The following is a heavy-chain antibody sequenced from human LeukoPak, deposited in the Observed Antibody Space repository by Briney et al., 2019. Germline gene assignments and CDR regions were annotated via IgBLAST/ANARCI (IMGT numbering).Heavy chain of an antibody. D-gene: IGHD3-16*01. Sequence: ASVKVSCKVSGYTLTELSIHWVRQAPGKGLEWMGGFDPGDGETMYAQKFQGRVTMTEDTSTDTAYMELSSLRSEDTAVYYCATVGGAYSAFDIWGQGTMVTVSS. J-gene: IGHJ3*02. CDR2: FDPGDGET. CDR3: ATVGGAYSAFDI. CDR1: GYTLTELS. V-gene: IGHV1-24*01.